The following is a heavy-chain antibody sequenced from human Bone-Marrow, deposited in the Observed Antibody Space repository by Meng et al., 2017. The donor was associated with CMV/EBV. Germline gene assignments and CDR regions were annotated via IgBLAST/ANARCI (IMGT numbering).Heavy chain of an antibody. Sequence: GESLKISCAASGFTVSSNEMSWVRQAPGKGLEWVSSISGGSTYYADSRKGRFTISRDNSKNTLHLQMNSLRAEDTAVYYCARVNYDILTGYYYYFDYWGQGTLVTVSS. D-gene: IGHD3-9*01. CDR3: ARVNYDILTGYYYYFDY. CDR2: ISGGST. V-gene: IGHV3-38-3*01. CDR1: GFTVSSNE. J-gene: IGHJ4*02.